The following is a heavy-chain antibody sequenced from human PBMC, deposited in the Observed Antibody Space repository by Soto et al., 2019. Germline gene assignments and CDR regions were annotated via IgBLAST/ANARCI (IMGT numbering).Heavy chain of an antibody. CDR1: GFPFSFYS. J-gene: IGHJ4*02. D-gene: IGHD6-25*01. CDR2: ITSTSSAI. CDR3: ARDGKAAAYTHGPYYFDY. Sequence: GGSLRLSCASSGFPFSFYSMNWVRQAPGKGLEWISYITSTSSAINYADSVRGRFTISRDNAMRSLFLHMNSLRDEDTAVYYCARDGKAAAYTHGPYYFDYWGQGA. V-gene: IGHV3-48*02.